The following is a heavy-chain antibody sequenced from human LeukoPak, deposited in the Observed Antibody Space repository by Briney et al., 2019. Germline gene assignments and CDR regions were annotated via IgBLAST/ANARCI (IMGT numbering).Heavy chain of an antibody. CDR2: ISDSGVST. D-gene: IGHD3-9*01. CDR3: AKDGGSDYDMLDY. V-gene: IGHV3-23*01. CDR1: GFTFSTYA. J-gene: IGHJ4*02. Sequence: GGSLRLSRAASGFTFSTYAMAWVRPAPGKGLEWVSGISDSGVSTYYTDSVKGRFTISRDNSKNTLYLQMNSLRAEDTAVYSWAKDGGSDYDMLDYWGQGTLVTVSS.